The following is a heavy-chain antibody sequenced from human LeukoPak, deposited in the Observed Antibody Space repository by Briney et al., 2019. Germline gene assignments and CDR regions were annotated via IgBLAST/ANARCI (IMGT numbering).Heavy chain of an antibody. J-gene: IGHJ4*02. CDR3: ARSSTGMRYFDWFAADY. V-gene: IGHV3-30-3*01. CDR2: ISYDGSNK. CDR1: GFTFSSYA. Sequence: GRSLRLSCAASGFTFSSYAMPWVRQAPGKGLEWVAVISYDGSNKYYADSVKGRFTISRDNSKNTLYLQMNSLRAEDTAVYYCARSSTGMRYFDWFAADYWGQGTLVTVSS. D-gene: IGHD3-9*01.